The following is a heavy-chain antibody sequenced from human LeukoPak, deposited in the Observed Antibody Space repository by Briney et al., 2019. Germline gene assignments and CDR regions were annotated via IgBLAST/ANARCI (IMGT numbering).Heavy chain of an antibody. CDR3: AKSNGISIFGVVHWFDP. CDR2: INSDGSST. V-gene: IGHV3-74*01. CDR1: GFTFSSYW. D-gene: IGHD3-3*01. Sequence: GGSLRLSCAASGFTFSSYWMHWVRQAPGKGLVWVSRINSDGSSTSYADSVKGRFTISRDNAKNTLYLQMNSLRAEDTAVYYCAKSNGISIFGVVHWFDPWGQGTLVTVSS. J-gene: IGHJ5*02.